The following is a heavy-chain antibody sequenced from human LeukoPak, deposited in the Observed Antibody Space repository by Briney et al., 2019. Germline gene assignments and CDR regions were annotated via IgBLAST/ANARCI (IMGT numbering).Heavy chain of an antibody. CDR1: GFTFSSYG. CDR2: IWYDGSNK. J-gene: IGHJ3*02. D-gene: IGHD1-14*01. V-gene: IGHV3-33*01. Sequence: GGSLRLSCAASGFTFSSYGMHWVRQAPGKGLEWVAVIWYDGSNKYYADSVKGRFTISRDSSKNTLYLQMNSLRAEDTAVYYCARDQNHYVCDIWGQGTMVTVSS. CDR3: ARDQNHYVCDI.